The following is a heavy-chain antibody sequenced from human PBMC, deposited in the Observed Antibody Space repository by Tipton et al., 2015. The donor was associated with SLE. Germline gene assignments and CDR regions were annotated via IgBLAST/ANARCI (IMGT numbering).Heavy chain of an antibody. D-gene: IGHD2-2*01. Sequence: SLRLSCAASGFTFSSYWMHWVRQAPGKGLEWVSVIYSGGSTYYADSVKGRFTISRDNAKNSLYLQMNSLRAEDTAVYYCARVSIVVVPAAPFDYWGQGTLVTVSS. CDR3: ARVSIVVVPAAPFDY. CDR2: IYSGGST. J-gene: IGHJ4*02. V-gene: IGHV3-53*01. CDR1: GFTFSSYW.